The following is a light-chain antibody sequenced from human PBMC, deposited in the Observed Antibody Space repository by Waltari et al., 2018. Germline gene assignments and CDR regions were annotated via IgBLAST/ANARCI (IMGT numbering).Light chain of an antibody. Sequence: EIVLTQSPGTLSLSPGARATLSCSASHSVGNNYLAWYQKKGGQAPRLLIYGASGRATGIPDRFSGSGSGTDFTLTISRLEPEDFAVYYCQQYATSPLTFGGGTKVEI. J-gene: IGKJ4*01. V-gene: IGKV3-20*01. CDR3: QQYATSPLT. CDR2: GAS. CDR1: HSVGNNY.